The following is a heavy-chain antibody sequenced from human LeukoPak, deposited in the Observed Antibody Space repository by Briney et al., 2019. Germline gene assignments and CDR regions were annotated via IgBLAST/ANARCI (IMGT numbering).Heavy chain of an antibody. J-gene: IGHJ4*02. CDR2: ISYDGSNK. D-gene: IGHD4-17*01. CDR3: ASTIDYEEPFDY. CDR1: GFTFSSYA. Sequence: GGSLRLSCAASGFTFSSYAMHWVRQAPGKGLEWVAVISYDGSNKYYADSVKGRFTISRDNSKNTLYLQMNSLRAEDTAVYYCASTIDYEEPFDYWGQGTLVTVSS. V-gene: IGHV3-30-3*01.